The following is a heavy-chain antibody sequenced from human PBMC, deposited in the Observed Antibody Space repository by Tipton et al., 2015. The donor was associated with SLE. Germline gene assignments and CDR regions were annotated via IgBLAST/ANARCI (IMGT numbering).Heavy chain of an antibody. CDR2: INPSGGST. V-gene: IGHV1-46*01. CDR3: ARGLEGLAYCGGDCYLVDY. CDR1: GYTFTSYY. Sequence: QLVQSGAEVKKPGASVKVSCKASGYTFTSYYMHWVRQAPGQGLEWMGIINPSGGSTSYAQKFQGRATMTRDTSTSTVYMELSSLRSEDTAVYYCARGLEGLAYCGGDCYLVDYWGQGTLVTVSS. J-gene: IGHJ4*02. D-gene: IGHD2-21*02.